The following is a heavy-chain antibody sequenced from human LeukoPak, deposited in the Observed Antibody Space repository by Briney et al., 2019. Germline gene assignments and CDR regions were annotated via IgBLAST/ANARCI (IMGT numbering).Heavy chain of an antibody. D-gene: IGHD1-1*01. CDR1: GFTFSSYG. CDR2: IRYDGSNK. CDR3: AKEELNNWNDEDY. J-gene: IGHJ4*02. Sequence: GGSLRLSCAASGFTFSSYGVHWVRQAPGKGLEWVAFIRYDGSNKYYADSVKGRFTISGDNSKNTLYLQMNSLRAEDTAVYYCAKEELNNWNDEDYWGQGTLVTVSS. V-gene: IGHV3-30*02.